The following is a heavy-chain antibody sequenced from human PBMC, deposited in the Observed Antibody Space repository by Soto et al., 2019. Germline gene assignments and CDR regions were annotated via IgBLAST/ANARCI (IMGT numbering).Heavy chain of an antibody. D-gene: IGHD2-8*01. CDR1: GFTFSSYW. J-gene: IGHJ4*02. CDR3: ARVPTGKYGVWNY. V-gene: IGHV3-74*01. CDR2: INPGGSIT. Sequence: EEQLVESGGGLVQPGGSLRLSCAASGFTFSSYWMHWVRQAPGKGLVWVSRINPGGSITAYADSVKGRFTIPRDNAKNTLYLQMNSLRGDDTAVYYCARVPTGKYGVWNYWGQGTLVTVSS.